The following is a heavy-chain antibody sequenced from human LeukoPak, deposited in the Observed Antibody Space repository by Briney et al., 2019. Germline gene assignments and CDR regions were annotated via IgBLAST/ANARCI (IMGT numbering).Heavy chain of an antibody. CDR2: IYYSGST. D-gene: IGHD2-2*01. V-gene: IGHV4-59*01. CDR1: GGSISSYY. Sequence: SETLSLTCTVSGGSISSYYWSWIRQPPGKGLEWIGYIYYSGSTNHNPSLKSRVTISVDTSKNQFSLKLSSVTAADTAVYYCARGHVPASDAFDIWGQGTMVTVSS. CDR3: ARGHVPASDAFDI. J-gene: IGHJ3*02.